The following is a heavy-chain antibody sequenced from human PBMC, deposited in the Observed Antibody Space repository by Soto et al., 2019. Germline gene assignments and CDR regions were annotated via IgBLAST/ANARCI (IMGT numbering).Heavy chain of an antibody. D-gene: IGHD3-22*01. CDR3: ARVFMYDSSGYYYFDY. J-gene: IGHJ4*02. Sequence: SETLSLTCAVSGGSISSTIYSWSWIRQPPGKGLEWIGYIYHSGSTYYNPSLKSRVTISVDRSKNQFSLKLSSVTAADTAVYYCARVFMYDSSGYYYFDYWGQGTLVTVSS. V-gene: IGHV4-30-2*01. CDR1: GGSISSTIYS. CDR2: IYHSGST.